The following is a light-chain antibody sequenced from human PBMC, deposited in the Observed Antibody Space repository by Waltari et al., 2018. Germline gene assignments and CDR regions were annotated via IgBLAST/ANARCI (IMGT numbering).Light chain of an antibody. Sequence: YELTQPPSVSVAPGKTAKISCGGHDIRAKTGHWYQQKPGPAPVLGIDADTVRPSGVPRRISGSDTATLTIARVEAGDEAVYYCQVWDGDADHPVFGGGTKLTVL. CDR1: DIRAKT. CDR3: QVWDGDADHPV. J-gene: IGLJ2*01. V-gene: IGLV3-21*03. CDR2: ADT.